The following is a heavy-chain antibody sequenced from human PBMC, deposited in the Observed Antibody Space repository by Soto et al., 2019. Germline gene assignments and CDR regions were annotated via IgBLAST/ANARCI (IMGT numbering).Heavy chain of an antibody. CDR2: INHSGST. J-gene: IGHJ4*02. CDR1: GGSFSGYY. Sequence: SETLSLTCTVYGGSFSGYYWSWIRQPPGKGLEWIGEINHSGSTNYNPSLKSRVTISADTSKNQISLKLTSMTAADAAVYYCARTPTYSASWYYPIDYWGQGTPVTAPQ. V-gene: IGHV4-34*01. CDR3: ARTPTYSASWYYPIDY. D-gene: IGHD6-13*01.